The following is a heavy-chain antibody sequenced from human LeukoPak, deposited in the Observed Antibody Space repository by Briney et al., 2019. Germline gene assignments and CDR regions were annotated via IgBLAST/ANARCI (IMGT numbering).Heavy chain of an antibody. V-gene: IGHV1-2*02. CDR3: ARAIPSSPPGSVLLWFGELSR. Sequence: EASVKVSCKASGYTFTGYYMHWVRQAPGQGLEWMGWINPNSGGTNYAQKFQGRVTMTRDTSISTAYMELSRLRSDDTAVYYCARAIPSSPPGSVLLWFGELSRWGQGTLVTVSS. D-gene: IGHD3-10*01. J-gene: IGHJ4*02. CDR1: GYTFTGYY. CDR2: INPNSGGT.